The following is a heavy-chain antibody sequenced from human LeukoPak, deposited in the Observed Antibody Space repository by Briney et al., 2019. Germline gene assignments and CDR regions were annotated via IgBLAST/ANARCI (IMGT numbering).Heavy chain of an antibody. CDR1: GFTFSSYV. D-gene: IGHD6-13*01. V-gene: IGHV3-30*04. CDR3: ARGDSWDFALSDFDY. J-gene: IGHJ4*02. CDR2: ISYDGSNK. Sequence: GGSLRLSCAASGFTFSSYVMHWVRQAPGKGLEWVAVISYDGSNKYYADSVKGRFTISRDNSKNTLYLQMISLRAEDTAVYYCARGDSWDFALSDFDYWGQGTLVTVSS.